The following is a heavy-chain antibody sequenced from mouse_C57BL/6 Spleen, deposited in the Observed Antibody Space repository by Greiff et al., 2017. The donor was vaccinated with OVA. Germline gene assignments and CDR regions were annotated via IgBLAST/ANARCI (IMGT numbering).Heavy chain of an antibody. Sequence: EVKLVESGAELVRPGASVKLSCTASGFNIKDDYMHWVKQRPEQGLEWIGWIDPENGDTEYASKFQGKATITADTSSNTAYLQLSSLTSEDTAVYYCTTIYYGNFYYFDYWGQGTTLTVSS. D-gene: IGHD2-1*01. J-gene: IGHJ2*01. V-gene: IGHV14-4*01. CDR3: TTIYYGNFYYFDY. CDR2: IDPENGDT. CDR1: GFNIKDDY.